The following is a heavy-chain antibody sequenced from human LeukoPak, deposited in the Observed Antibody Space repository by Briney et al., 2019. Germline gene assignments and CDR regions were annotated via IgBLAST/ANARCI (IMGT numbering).Heavy chain of an antibody. Sequence: ASVKVSCKASGYTFTGYYMHWVRRAPGQGLEWMGWINPNSGGTNYAQKFRGRVTMTRDTSISTAYMELSRLRSDDTAVYYCARDHYYYDSSGGFDYWGQGTLVTVSS. CDR1: GYTFTGYY. CDR3: ARDHYYYDSSGGFDY. V-gene: IGHV1-2*02. D-gene: IGHD3-22*01. J-gene: IGHJ4*02. CDR2: INPNSGGT.